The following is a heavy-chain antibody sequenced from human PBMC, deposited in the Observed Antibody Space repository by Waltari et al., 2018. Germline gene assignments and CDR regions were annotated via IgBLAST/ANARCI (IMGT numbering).Heavy chain of an antibody. CDR2: ISRDGGSA. V-gene: IGHV3-64*07. CDR1: GFTSRSYD. Sequence: EVQLVESGGGLVQPGGSLSLSCAASGFTSRSYDMPWVRQAPGKGLEYVSAISRDGGSAYYVDSVKGRFSISRDNSRDTLYLQMGSLTAEDTAVYYCARGEGSALLDYWGQGTLVTVSS. D-gene: IGHD3-10*01. CDR3: ARGEGSALLDY. J-gene: IGHJ4*02.